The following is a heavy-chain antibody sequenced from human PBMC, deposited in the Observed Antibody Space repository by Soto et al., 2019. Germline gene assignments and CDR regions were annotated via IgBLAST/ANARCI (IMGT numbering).Heavy chain of an antibody. V-gene: IGHV3-74*01. D-gene: IGHD1-26*01. CDR1: GFTFSSYW. CDR2: IDPDGTTT. Sequence: GGSLRLSCAAPGFTFSSYWMDWVRQTPVKGPLWVSLIDPDGTTTNYADSVKGRFTISRDNAENTLYLHMDSPRAEDKAVYYCTTAGSYRFDYWGQGTLVPVSS. J-gene: IGHJ4*02. CDR3: TTAGSYRFDY.